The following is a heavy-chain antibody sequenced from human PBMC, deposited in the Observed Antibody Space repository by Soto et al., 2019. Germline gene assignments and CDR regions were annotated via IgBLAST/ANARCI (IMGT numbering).Heavy chain of an antibody. V-gene: IGHV3-66*01. CDR1: GFTVSSNY. Sequence: HPGGSLRLSCAASGFTVSSNYMSWVRQAPGKGLEWVSVIYSGGSTYYADSVKGRFTISRDNSKNTLYLQMNSLRAEDTAVYYCARDAIYYYYYMDVWGKGTTVTVSS. CDR3: ARDAIYYYYYMDV. J-gene: IGHJ6*03. CDR2: IYSGGST.